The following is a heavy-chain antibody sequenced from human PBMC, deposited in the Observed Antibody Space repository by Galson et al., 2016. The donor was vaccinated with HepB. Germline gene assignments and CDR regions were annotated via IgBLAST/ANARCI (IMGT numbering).Heavy chain of an antibody. J-gene: IGHJ5*02. CDR1: CESLRNTVYF. D-gene: IGHD4-17*01. CDR2: VTFRGDT. CDR3: ARFALAVTTTWFDP. V-gene: IGHV4-39*01. Sequence: SETLSLTCSVSCESLRNTVYFWGWIRQTPGKGLDWIGSVTFRGDTYYKPSLQSRLRISFDKSNNQLSLKLSAVTVADSAIYYCARFALAVTTTWFDPWGQGLLVPSPQ.